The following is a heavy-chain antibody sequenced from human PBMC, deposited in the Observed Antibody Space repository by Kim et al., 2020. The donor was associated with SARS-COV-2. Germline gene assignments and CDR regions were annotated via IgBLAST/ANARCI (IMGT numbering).Heavy chain of an antibody. V-gene: IGHV4-38-2*02. J-gene: IGHJ4*01. Sequence: SETLSLTCTVSGYSISSGYYWGWIRQPPGKGLEWIGSIYHSGSTYYNPSLKSRVTISVDTSKNQFSLKLSSVTAADTAVYYCARDFRYYDSSGYYNYWG. CDR2: IYHSGST. CDR3: ARDFRYYDSSGYYNY. D-gene: IGHD3-22*01. CDR1: GYSISSGYY.